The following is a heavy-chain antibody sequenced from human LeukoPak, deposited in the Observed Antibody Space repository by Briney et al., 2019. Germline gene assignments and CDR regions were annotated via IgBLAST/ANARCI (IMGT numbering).Heavy chain of an antibody. D-gene: IGHD6-19*01. CDR3: ARGMRIAVAGYWFDP. V-gene: IGHV4-59*01. Sequence: PSETLSLTCSVSGGSIDTFFWTWIPQPPGKGLEWVGYVSYVGTSYNPSLKSRLTISLDTSRTQFFLNLTSVTAADTGVYYCARGMRIAVAGYWFDPWGQGTLVTVSS. CDR1: GGSIDTFF. CDR2: VSYVGT. J-gene: IGHJ5*02.